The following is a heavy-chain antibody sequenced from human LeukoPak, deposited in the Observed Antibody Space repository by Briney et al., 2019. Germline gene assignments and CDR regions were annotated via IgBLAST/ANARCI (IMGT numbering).Heavy chain of an antibody. CDR1: GYTFTSYG. D-gene: IGHD6-19*01. J-gene: IGHJ4*02. Sequence: ASVKVSCKASGYTFTSYGISWVRQAPGQGLEWMGWINPKSGGTNYAQKFRGRVTMTRDTSISTTYMELSRLRSDDTAVYYCARDLGISGWYAPPLGYFDYWGQGTLVTVSS. CDR3: ARDLGISGWYAPPLGYFDY. V-gene: IGHV1-2*02. CDR2: INPKSGGT.